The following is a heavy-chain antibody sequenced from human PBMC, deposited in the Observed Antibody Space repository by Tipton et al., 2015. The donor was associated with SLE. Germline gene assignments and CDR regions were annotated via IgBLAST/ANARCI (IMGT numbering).Heavy chain of an antibody. J-gene: IGHJ3*02. D-gene: IGHD5-12*01. CDR3: ARDAGYDAFDI. Sequence: SLRLSCAASGFTFSSYAMHWVRQAPGKGLEWVAVISYDGSNKYYADSVKGRFTISRDNSKNTLYLQMNSLRAEDTAVYYCARDAGYDAFDIWGQGTMVTVSS. V-gene: IGHV3-30-3*01. CDR2: ISYDGSNK. CDR1: GFTFSSYA.